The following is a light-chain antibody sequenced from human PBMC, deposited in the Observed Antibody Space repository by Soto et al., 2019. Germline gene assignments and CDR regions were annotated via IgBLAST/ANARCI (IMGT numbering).Light chain of an antibody. J-gene: IGLJ1*01. CDR3: AAWDDSLNGSYV. V-gene: IGLV2-14*03. CDR1: SSDVGGSNF. CDR2: DVA. Sequence: QSALAQPASVSDSPGQSITISCTGTSSDVGGSNFVSWYQQHPGKPPKLIIYDVANRPSGVSNRFSGSKSGSTASLIISGLQSEDEADYYCAAWDDSLNGSYVFGTGTKVTVL.